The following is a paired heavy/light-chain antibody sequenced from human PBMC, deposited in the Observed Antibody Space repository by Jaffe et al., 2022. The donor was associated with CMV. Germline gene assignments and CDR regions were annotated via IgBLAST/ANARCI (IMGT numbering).Light chain of an antibody. V-gene: IGLV1-44*01. CDR2: SNN. CDR3: AAWDDSLNGGV. J-gene: IGLJ3*02. Sequence: QSVLTQPPSASGTPGQRVTISCSGSSSNIGSNTVNWYQQLPGTAPKLLIYSNNQRPSGVPDRFSGSKSGTSASLAISGLQSEDEADYYCAAWDDSLNGGVFGGGTKLTVL. CDR1: SSNIGSNT.
Heavy chain of an antibody. V-gene: IGHV1-18*01. D-gene: IGHD3-10*01. CDR1: GYTFTSYG. CDR3: ARDRSLGGPMVRGVITSDY. J-gene: IGHJ4*02. CDR2: ISAYNGNT. Sequence: QVQLVQSGAEVKKPGASVKVSCKASGYTFTSYGISWVRQAPGQGLEWMGWISAYNGNTNYAQKLQGRVTMTTDTSTSTAYMELRSLRSDDTAVYYCARDRSLGGPMVRGVITSDYWGQGTLVTVSS.